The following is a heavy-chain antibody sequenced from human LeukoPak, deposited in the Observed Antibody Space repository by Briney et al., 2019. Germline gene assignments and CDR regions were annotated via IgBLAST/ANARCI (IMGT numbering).Heavy chain of an antibody. D-gene: IGHD6-13*01. Sequence: PGGSLRLSCAASRLTFNSFAMTWVRQAPGKGLEWVATLSGSAGSTYYADSVKGRFTISRDMSTNTLFLRMNGLRAEDTAVYYCATEVWRGSSRTFDSWGQGTLVTVSS. V-gene: IGHV3-23*01. CDR2: LSGSAGST. J-gene: IGHJ4*02. CDR1: RLTFNSFA. CDR3: ATEVWRGSSRTFDS.